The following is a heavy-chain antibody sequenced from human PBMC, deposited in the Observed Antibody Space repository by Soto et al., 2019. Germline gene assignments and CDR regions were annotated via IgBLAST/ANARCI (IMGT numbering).Heavy chain of an antibody. V-gene: IGHV1-18*01. CDR3: XXXXXXXXXXXXXXXMDV. Sequence: QVQLVQSGAEVKKPGASVKVSCKASGYTFTSYGISWVRQAPGQGLEWXXXISAYNGNTNYAQKLQGRVTMTTDTXXXXXXXXXXXXXXXXXXXXXXXXXXXXXXXXXXXXXMDVWGKGTTVTVSS. CDR2: ISAYNGNT. CDR1: GYTFTSYG. J-gene: IGHJ6*03.